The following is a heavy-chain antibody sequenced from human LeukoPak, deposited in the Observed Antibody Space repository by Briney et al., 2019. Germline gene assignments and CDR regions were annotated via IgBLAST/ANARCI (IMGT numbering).Heavy chain of an antibody. CDR1: GFTFGDYA. CDR2: IRSKAYGRTT. CDR3: TRDPSAEYFQH. Sequence: GGSLRLSCTASGFTFGDYAMSWFRQAPGKGLEWVGFIRSKAYGRTTEYAASVKGRFTISRDDSKSIAYLQMNSLKTEDTAVYYCTRDPSAEYFQHWGQGTLVTVSS. J-gene: IGHJ1*01. V-gene: IGHV3-49*03.